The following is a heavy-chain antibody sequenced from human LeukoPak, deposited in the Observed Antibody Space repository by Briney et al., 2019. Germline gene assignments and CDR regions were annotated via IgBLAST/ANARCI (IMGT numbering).Heavy chain of an antibody. Sequence: SETLSLTCTVSGGSISSSYSYWGWIRQPPGKGLEWIGEINHSGSTNYNPSLKSRVTISVDTSKNQFSLKVTSVTAADTAVYYCARHEDTAMVVSPFDSWGQRTLVTVSS. D-gene: IGHD5-18*01. V-gene: IGHV4-39*07. CDR3: ARHEDTAMVVSPFDS. CDR2: INHSGST. CDR1: GGSISSSYSY. J-gene: IGHJ4*02.